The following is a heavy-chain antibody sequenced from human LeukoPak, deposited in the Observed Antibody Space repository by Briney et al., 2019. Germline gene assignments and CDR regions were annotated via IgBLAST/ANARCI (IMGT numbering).Heavy chain of an antibody. V-gene: IGHV3-23*01. Sequence: PGGSLRLSCAASGFTFSSYAMSWVRQAPGKGLEWVSTIIGSGDNTYYADSVKGRFTISRDNSKNTLYLQTNSLRAEDTAVYYCAKSGGRWTNYYFDYRGPGTLVTVSS. D-gene: IGHD2-8*01. CDR3: AKSGGRWTNYYFDY. CDR2: IIGSGDNT. CDR1: GFTFSSYA. J-gene: IGHJ4*02.